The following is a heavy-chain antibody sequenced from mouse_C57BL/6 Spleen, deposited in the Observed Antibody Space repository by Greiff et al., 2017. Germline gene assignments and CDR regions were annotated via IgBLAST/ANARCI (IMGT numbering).Heavy chain of an antibody. CDR1: GFTFSDYY. J-gene: IGHJ2*01. CDR2: INYDGSST. D-gene: IGHD1-1*01. V-gene: IGHV5-16*01. Sequence: EVHLVESEGGLVQPGSSMKLSCTASGFTFSDYYMAWVRQVPEKGLEWVANINYDGSSTYYLDSLKSRFIISRDNAKNILYLQMSSLKSEDTATYYCAREYYGSREYYFDYWGQGTTLTVSS. CDR3: AREYYGSREYYFDY.